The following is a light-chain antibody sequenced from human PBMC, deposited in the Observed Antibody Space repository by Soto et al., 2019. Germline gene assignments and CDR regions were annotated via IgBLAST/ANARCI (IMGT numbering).Light chain of an antibody. V-gene: IGLV3-1*01. CDR1: KLGNKY. CDR3: QAWDSSTVV. Sequence: SYELTQPPSVSVSPGQTASITCSGDKLGNKYASWYYQKPGQSPVLVIYEDNKRPSGIPERFSGSNSGNTATLTISGTQAMDEADYYCQAWDSSTVVFGGGTKLTVL. CDR2: EDN. J-gene: IGLJ2*01.